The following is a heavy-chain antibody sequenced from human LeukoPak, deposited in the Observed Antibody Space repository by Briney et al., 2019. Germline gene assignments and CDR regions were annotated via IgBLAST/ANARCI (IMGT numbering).Heavy chain of an antibody. Sequence: PGGSLRLSCAASGFTFSSYAMSWVRQAPGKGLEWVSSISSSSSYIYYADSVKGRFTISRDNAKNSLYLQMNSLRAEDTAVYYCARVGNSGRLGNYLDYWGQGILVTVSS. V-gene: IGHV3-21*01. J-gene: IGHJ4*02. CDR2: ISSSSSYI. CDR1: GFTFSSYA. CDR3: ARVGNSGRLGNYLDY. D-gene: IGHD6-19*01.